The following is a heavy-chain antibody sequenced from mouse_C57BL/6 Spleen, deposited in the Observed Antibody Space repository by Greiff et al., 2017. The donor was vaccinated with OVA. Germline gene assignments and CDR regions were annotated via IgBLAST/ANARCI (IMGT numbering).Heavy chain of an antibody. V-gene: IGHV2-2*01. D-gene: IGHD1-1*01. CDR3: ARTFTTVYAMDY. CDR2: IWSGGST. Sequence: QVQLQQSGPGLVQPSQSLSITCTVSGFSLTSYGVHWVRQSPGKGLEWLGVIWSGGSTDYHAAFISRLSISKDNSKSQVFFKMNSLQADDTAIYYCARTFTTVYAMDYWGQGTSVTVSS. CDR1: GFSLTSYG. J-gene: IGHJ4*01.